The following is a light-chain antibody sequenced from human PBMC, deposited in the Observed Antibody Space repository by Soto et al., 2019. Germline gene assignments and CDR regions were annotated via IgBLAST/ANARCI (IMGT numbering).Light chain of an antibody. CDR2: KVS. CDR1: QSLVFRDGNSY. J-gene: IGKJ1*01. V-gene: IGKV2-30*01. Sequence: DVVMTQSPLSLAVTLGQPASISCRSSQSLVFRDGNSYLDWFQQRPGQPPRRLIYKVSNRDSGVPDRFSGSGSGTDFTLKISRVEAEDVGVYYCMQGTHWPRTFGQGTRVEI. CDR3: MQGTHWPRT.